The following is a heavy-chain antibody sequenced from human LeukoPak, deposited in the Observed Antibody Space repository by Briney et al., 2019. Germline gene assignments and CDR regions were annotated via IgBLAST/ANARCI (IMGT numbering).Heavy chain of an antibody. CDR3: ASLTVAGTPEVDY. CDR1: GGTFTIYA. D-gene: IGHD6-19*01. V-gene: IGHV1-69*06. Sequence: EASVKVSCKASGGTFTIYAISWVRQAPGQGLEWMGGIIPIIGTANYAQKFQGRVTITADKSTSTAYMELSSLRSEDTAVYYCASLTVAGTPEVDYWGQGTLVTVSS. CDR2: IIPIIGTA. J-gene: IGHJ4*02.